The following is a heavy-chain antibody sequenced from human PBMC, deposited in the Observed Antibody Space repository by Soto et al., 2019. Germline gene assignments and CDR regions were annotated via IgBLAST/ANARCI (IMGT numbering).Heavy chain of an antibody. CDR1: GFNVSHNY. CDR2: MLSGGRT. J-gene: IGHJ6*02. CDR3: ARGPGHGLDV. V-gene: IGHV3-53*01. Sequence: EVQLVESGGGLIQPGGSLRLSCAASGFNVSHNYMSWVRQPPGKGLEWVAIMLSGGRTYYADSVKGRFTISRDNSKNTLYFQMHSLRANDTAMYYCARGPGHGLDVWGQGTTVIVSS.